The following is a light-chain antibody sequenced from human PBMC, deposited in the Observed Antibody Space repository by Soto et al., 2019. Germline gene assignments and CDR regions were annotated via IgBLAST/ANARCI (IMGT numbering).Light chain of an antibody. V-gene: IGLV4-69*01. Sequence: QPVLTQTPSASASLGASVKLTCTLSSGHSSYAIAWHQQQPEKGPWFLMKLNSDGSHSEGDGIPDRFSGSSSGAERYLTISSLQSEDEADYYCQTWGTGGVFGGGTKLTVL. CDR2: LNSDGSH. J-gene: IGLJ3*02. CDR3: QTWGTGGV. CDR1: SGHSSYA.